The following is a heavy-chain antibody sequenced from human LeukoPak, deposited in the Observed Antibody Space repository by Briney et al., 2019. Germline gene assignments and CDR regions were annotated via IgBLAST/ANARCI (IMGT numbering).Heavy chain of an antibody. CDR3: ARGDWFYLRGYFDY. Sequence: SETLSLTCTVSGGSISSGSYYWSWIRQPAGKGLEWIGRIYTSGSTNYNPSLKSRVTISIDTSKDQFSLKLSSVTSADTAMYYCARGDWFYLRGYFDYWGQGTLVTVSS. J-gene: IGHJ4*02. CDR2: IYTSGST. D-gene: IGHD3-9*01. CDR1: GGSISSGSYY. V-gene: IGHV4-61*02.